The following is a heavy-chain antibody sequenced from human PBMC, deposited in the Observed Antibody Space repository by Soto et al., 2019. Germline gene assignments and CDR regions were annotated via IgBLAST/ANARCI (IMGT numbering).Heavy chain of an antibody. CDR3: ARADQHFSMDV. V-gene: IGHV1-69*13. CDR1: GGTFSSYA. D-gene: IGHD3-3*02. CDR2: IIPIYGTT. Sequence: GASVKVSCKASGGTFSSYAISWVRQAPGQGLEWMGWIIPIYGTTNYAQKFQGRVTMTADASTSTAYMELRSLRSDDTAVYYCARADQHFSMDVWGQGTTVTVSS. J-gene: IGHJ6*02.